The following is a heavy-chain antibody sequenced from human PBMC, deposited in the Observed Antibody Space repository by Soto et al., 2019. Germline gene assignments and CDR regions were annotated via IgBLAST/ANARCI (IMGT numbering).Heavy chain of an antibody. V-gene: IGHV4-34*01. D-gene: IGHD6-19*01. CDR2: INHSGST. CDR3: ARGLGPLPFRIAVAGTSGRWFDP. Sequence: TSETLSLTCAVYGGSFSGYYWSWIRQPPGKGLEWIGEINHSGSTNYNPSLKSRVTISVDTSKNQFSLKLSSVTAADTAVYYCARGLGPLPFRIAVAGTSGRWFDPWGQGTLVTVSS. J-gene: IGHJ5*02. CDR1: GGSFSGYY.